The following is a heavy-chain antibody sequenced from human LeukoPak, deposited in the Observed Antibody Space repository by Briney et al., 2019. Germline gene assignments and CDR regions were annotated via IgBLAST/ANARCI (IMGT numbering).Heavy chain of an antibody. J-gene: IGHJ4*02. D-gene: IGHD6-19*01. Sequence: PGGSLRLSCAASGFTFSSYAMSWVRQAPGKGLEWVAFIRYDGSNKYYADSVKGRFTISRDNSKNTLYLQMNSLRAEDTAVYYCAKDSIAVAGLDYWGQGTLVTVSS. CDR3: AKDSIAVAGLDY. V-gene: IGHV3-30*02. CDR1: GFTFSSYA. CDR2: IRYDGSNK.